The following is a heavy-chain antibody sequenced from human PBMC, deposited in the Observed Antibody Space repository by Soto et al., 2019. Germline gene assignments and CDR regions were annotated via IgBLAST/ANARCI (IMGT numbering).Heavy chain of an antibody. CDR2: ISGSGGST. CDR3: AKGKYSGLIVLVVPFDY. CDR1: GFTFSSYA. V-gene: IGHV3-23*01. J-gene: IGHJ4*02. D-gene: IGHD2-8*02. Sequence: GGSLRLSCAASGFTFSSYAMSWVRQAPGKGLEWVSAISGSGGSTYYADSVKGRFTISRDNSKNTLYLQMNSLRAEDTAVYYCAKGKYSGLIVLVVPFDYWGQGTLVTVSS.